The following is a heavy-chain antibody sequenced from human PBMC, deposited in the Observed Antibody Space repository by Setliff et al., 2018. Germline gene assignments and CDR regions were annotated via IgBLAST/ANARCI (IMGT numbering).Heavy chain of an antibody. V-gene: IGHV1-3*01. CDR1: GYTFTSYA. D-gene: IGHD3-10*01. J-gene: IGHJ4*02. Sequence: ASVKVSCKASGYTFTSYAMHWVRQAPGQRLEWMGWINAGNGNTKYSQKFQGRVTITRDTSASTAYMELSSLRSEDTAVYYCARKRGLGSMVRGVDYWGQGTLVTVSS. CDR3: ARKRGLGSMVRGVDY. CDR2: INAGNGNT.